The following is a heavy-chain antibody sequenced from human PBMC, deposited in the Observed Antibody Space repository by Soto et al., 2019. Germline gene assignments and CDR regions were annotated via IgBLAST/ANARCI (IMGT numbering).Heavy chain of an antibody. Sequence: SETLSLTCAVSGASISSGNWWSWVRQSPRKGLEWIGEIYHSGSTNHNPSLKSRVIISVDKSRNQFSLKLSSVTAADTAVYFCASHRGNTFGPYDDWGQGTQVTVSS. V-gene: IGHV4-4*02. CDR2: IYHSGST. CDR1: GASISSGNW. J-gene: IGHJ4*01. D-gene: IGHD3-16*01. CDR3: ASHRGNTFGPYDD.